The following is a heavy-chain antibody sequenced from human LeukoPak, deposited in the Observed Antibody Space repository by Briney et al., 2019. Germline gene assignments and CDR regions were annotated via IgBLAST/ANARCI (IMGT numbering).Heavy chain of an antibody. CDR3: ARGDNPGYSSGWGPGYYYYYMDV. CDR1: GFTFSSYG. CDR2: ISDTGDST. V-gene: IGHV3-23*01. J-gene: IGHJ6*03. D-gene: IGHD6-19*01. Sequence: GGSLRLSCAASGFTFSSYGMTWVRQAPGKGLEWVSTISDTGDSTYYADSVKGRFTISRDNAKNSLYLQMNSLRAEDTAVYYCARGDNPGYSSGWGPGYYYYYMDVWGKGTTVTVSS.